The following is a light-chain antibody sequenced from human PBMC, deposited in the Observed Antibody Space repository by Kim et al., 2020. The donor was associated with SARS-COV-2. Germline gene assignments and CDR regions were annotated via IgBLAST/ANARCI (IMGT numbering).Light chain of an antibody. J-gene: IGKJ4*01. Sequence: EIVLTQSPGTLSLSPGERATLSCRASQTVPNNYLVWYQQKVGQAPRLLVYGASIRATGIPDRFSGSGSGTDFTLTISKLEPEDFAVYYCQQYGGSVTFAGGTKVDIK. CDR2: GAS. CDR3: QQYGGSVT. CDR1: QTVPNNY. V-gene: IGKV3-20*01.